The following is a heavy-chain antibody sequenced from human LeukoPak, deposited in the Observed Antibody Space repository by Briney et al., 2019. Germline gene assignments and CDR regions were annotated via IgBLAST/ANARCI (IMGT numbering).Heavy chain of an antibody. J-gene: IGHJ4*02. Sequence: GRSLRLSCAASGFTFDDYAMHWVRQAPGKGLEWVSGISWNSGSIGYADSVKGRFTISRDNAKNSLYLQMISLRAEDTALYYWQKGTLIAGAETFDYGGKGPLVTVS. CDR2: ISWNSGSI. CDR1: GFTFDDYA. D-gene: IGHD6-19*01. V-gene: IGHV3-9*01. CDR3: QKGTLIAGAETFDY.